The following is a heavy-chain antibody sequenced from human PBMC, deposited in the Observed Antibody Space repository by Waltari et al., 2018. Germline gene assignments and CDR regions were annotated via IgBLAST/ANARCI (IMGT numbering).Heavy chain of an antibody. CDR3: ARRPPDGYNYVHFDL. CDR2: IYYSGIT. V-gene: IGHV4-39*07. D-gene: IGHD5-12*01. J-gene: IGHJ2*01. CDR1: GGSISSSSYY. Sequence: QLQLQESGPGLVKPSETLSLTCTVSGGSISSSSYYWGWIRQPPGKGLEWIGSIYYSGITYSTPSRKSRVTISVDTSKNQFSLKLSSVTAADTAVYYCARRPPDGYNYVHFDLWGRGTLVTVSS.